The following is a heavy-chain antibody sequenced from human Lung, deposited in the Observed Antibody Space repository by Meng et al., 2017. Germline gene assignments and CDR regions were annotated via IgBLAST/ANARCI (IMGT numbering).Heavy chain of an antibody. Sequence: GESLKISCTASGFTFGDYAMSWVRQAPGKGLEWVGCIRSKAYGGTTEYAASVKGRFTISRDDSKSIAYLQMNSLKTEDTAVYYCTIRVLLAFDIWGQGTMVTVSS. J-gene: IGHJ3*02. D-gene: IGHD3-3*01. CDR1: GFTFGDYA. V-gene: IGHV3-49*04. CDR2: IRSKAYGGTT. CDR3: TIRVLLAFDI.